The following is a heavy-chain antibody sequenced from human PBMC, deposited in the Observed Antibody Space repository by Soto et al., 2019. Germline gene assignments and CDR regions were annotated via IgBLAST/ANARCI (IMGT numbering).Heavy chain of an antibody. CDR2: IIPVFGTP. D-gene: IGHD3-10*01. J-gene: IGHJ6*02. CDR3: ARGGSTMVRGPLVYGLDV. CDR1: GGTFRTFA. Sequence: QVQLVQSGAEVKEPGSSVKVSCKASGGTFRTFAISWVRQAPGQGPEWMGGIIPVFGTPNYAQKFQGRVTITADEATSTAYRELSSLRSEDTAVYYWARGGSTMVRGPLVYGLDVWGQGTTVTVSS. V-gene: IGHV1-69*01.